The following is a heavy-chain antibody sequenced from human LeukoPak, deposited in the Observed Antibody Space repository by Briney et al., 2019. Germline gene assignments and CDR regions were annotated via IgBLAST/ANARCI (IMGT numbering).Heavy chain of an antibody. CDR2: INPNSGGT. CDR3: ARTYYYDSSGANDAFDI. V-gene: IGHV1-2*04. Sequence: ASVKVSCKASGYTFTGYYMHWVRQAPGQGLEWMGWINPNSGGTNYAQKFQGWVTMTRDTSVTTAYMELRRLTSDDTVVYYCARTYYYDSSGANDAFDIWGQGTMVTVSS. J-gene: IGHJ3*02. D-gene: IGHD3-22*01. CDR1: GYTFTGYY.